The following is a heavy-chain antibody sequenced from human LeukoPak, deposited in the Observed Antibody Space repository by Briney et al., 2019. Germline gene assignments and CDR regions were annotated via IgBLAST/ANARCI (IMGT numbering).Heavy chain of an antibody. Sequence: GASVKVSCKASGYTFTSYAMTWVRQAPGQGLEWMGWININTGNPTYAQGFTGRFVFSLDTSVSTAYLQISSLRAEDTAVYYCARLIVGTTNKKAFDYWGQGTLVTVSS. CDR3: ARLIVGTTNKKAFDY. D-gene: IGHD1-26*01. CDR2: ININTGNP. V-gene: IGHV7-4-1*02. CDR1: GYTFTSYA. J-gene: IGHJ4*02.